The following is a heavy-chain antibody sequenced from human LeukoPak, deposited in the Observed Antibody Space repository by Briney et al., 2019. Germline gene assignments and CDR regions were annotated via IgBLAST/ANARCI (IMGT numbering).Heavy chain of an antibody. Sequence: GGSLRLSCAASGFTFSSYSMSWVRQAPGKGLEWVSAISSSGGSTYYADSVKGRFTISRDNSKNTLYLQMNSLRAEDTAVYYCAKDHLFGELFYYWGQGTLVTVSS. J-gene: IGHJ4*02. D-gene: IGHD3-10*01. CDR3: AKDHLFGELFYY. V-gene: IGHV3-23*01. CDR1: GFTFSSYS. CDR2: ISSSGGST.